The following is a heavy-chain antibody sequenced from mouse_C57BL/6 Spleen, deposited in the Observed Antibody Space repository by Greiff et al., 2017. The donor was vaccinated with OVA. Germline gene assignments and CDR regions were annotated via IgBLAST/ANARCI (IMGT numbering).Heavy chain of an antibody. CDR3: ARDRADGYYGAMDY. V-gene: IGHV1-72*01. D-gene: IGHD2-3*01. CDR2: IDPNSGGT. CDR1: GYTFTSYW. Sequence: QVQLQQSGAELVKPGASVKLSCKASGYTFTSYWMHWVKQRPGRGLEWIGRIDPNSGGTKYNEKFKSKATLTVDKPSSTAYMQLSSLTSEDSAVYYCARDRADGYYGAMDYWGQGTSVTVSS. J-gene: IGHJ4*01.